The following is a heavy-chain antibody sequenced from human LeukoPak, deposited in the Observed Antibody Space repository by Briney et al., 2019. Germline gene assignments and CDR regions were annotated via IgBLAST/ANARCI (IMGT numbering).Heavy chain of an antibody. CDR2: IKSKTDGGTT. D-gene: IGHD2-21*02. V-gene: IGHV3-15*01. Sequence: PGGSLRLSCVASGFTFSNAWMNWVRQAPGKGLEWVGRIKSKTDGGTTDYAAPVKGRFTISRDDSKNTLYLQMNSLKTEDTAVYYCTSPPPWGDCYYMDVWGKGTRVTVSS. CDR3: TSPPPWGDCYYMDV. J-gene: IGHJ6*03. CDR1: GFTFSNAW.